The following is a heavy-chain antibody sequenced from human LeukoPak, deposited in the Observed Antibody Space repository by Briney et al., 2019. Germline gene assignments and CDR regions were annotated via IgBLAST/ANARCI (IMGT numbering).Heavy chain of an antibody. V-gene: IGHV4-39*07. CDR1: GGSISSSSDY. Sequence: SETLSLTCTVSGGSISSSSDYWGWIRQPPGKGLEWIGSFFYSGSTYYNPSLKSRVTISVDTSKNQFSLKLSSVTAADTAVYYCARGRSWFGELSKDFDYWGQGTLVTVSS. J-gene: IGHJ4*02. D-gene: IGHD3-10*01. CDR3: ARGRSWFGELSKDFDY. CDR2: FFYSGST.